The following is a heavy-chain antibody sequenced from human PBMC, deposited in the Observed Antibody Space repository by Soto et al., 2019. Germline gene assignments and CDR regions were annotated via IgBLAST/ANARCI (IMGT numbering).Heavy chain of an antibody. Sequence: LNRSRKSAGGRYSSDPVSWVLHTPGQGLEWMGGIIPIFGTANYAQKFQGRVTITADESTSTAYMELSSLRSEDTAVYYCARIGITGTRNWFDPWGQGILVTVS. J-gene: IGHJ5*02. D-gene: IGHD1-7*01. CDR2: IIPIFGTA. CDR1: GGRYSSDP. CDR3: ARIGITGTRNWFDP. V-gene: IGHV1-69*01.